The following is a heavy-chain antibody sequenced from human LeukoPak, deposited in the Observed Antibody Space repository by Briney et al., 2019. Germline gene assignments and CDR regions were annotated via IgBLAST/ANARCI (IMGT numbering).Heavy chain of an antibody. V-gene: IGHV4-30-4*08. Sequence: TSETLSLTCTVSGDSISSRDYYWSWIRQPPGKGLEWIGYIYYSGSTSYNPSLKSRVTISEDTSKNQFSLKLTSVTAADTAVYYCARQPMYCGGDCYPVGFDYWGQGTLVTVSS. J-gene: IGHJ4*02. CDR2: IYYSGST. D-gene: IGHD2-21*02. CDR3: ARQPMYCGGDCYPVGFDY. CDR1: GDSISSRDYY.